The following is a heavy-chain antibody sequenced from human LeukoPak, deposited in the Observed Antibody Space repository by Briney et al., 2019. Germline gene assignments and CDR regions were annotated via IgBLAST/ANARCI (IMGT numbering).Heavy chain of an antibody. Sequence: ASVKVSCKASGYTFTGYYMHWVRQAPGQGLEGMGRINPNSGGTNYAQKFQDRVTMTRDTSISTAYMELSRLRSDDTAVYYGARVWDFGSGNYPSDYWGQGTLVTVSS. V-gene: IGHV1-2*06. CDR2: INPNSGGT. CDR3: ARVWDFGSGNYPSDY. D-gene: IGHD3-10*01. CDR1: GYTFTGYY. J-gene: IGHJ4*01.